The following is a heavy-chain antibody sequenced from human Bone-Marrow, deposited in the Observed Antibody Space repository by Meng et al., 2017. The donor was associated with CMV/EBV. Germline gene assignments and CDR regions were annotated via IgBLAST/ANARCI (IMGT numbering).Heavy chain of an antibody. D-gene: IGHD6-13*01. CDR2: INPNSGGT. CDR1: GYTFTGYY. V-gene: IGHV1-2*02. J-gene: IGHJ5*02. CDR3: ARGPYSSSDNWFDP. Sequence: ASVKVSCKASGYTFTGYYMHWVRQAPGQGLEWMGWINPNSGGTNYAQKFRGRVTMTRDTSISTAYMELSRLRSDDTAVYYCARGPYSSSDNWFDPWGQGNLVNVSS.